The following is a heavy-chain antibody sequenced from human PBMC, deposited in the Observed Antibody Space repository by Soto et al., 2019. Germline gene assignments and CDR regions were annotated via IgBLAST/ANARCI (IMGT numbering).Heavy chain of an antibody. D-gene: IGHD3-3*01. CDR2: INPATGAA. CDR3: AGGGGVGVAGSAAFDM. V-gene: IGHV1-2*02. CDR1: GYPVTAYY. J-gene: IGHJ3*02. Sequence: QLHLVQSGAVVKKPGASVTVSCSASGYPVTAYYMHWVRQAPGRGLEWMGGINPATGAAKYTQTLQGRVTMARDTSKSTVFMELRGLTSEGTAVFYWAGGGGVGVAGSAAFDMWGQGTLVTVSS.